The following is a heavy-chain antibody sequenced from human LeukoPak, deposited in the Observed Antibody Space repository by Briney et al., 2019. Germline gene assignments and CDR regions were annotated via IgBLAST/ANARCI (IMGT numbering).Heavy chain of an antibody. Sequence: GGSLRLSCAASGFTFSSYDMHWVRQATGKGLEWVSAISTTGDTYYPGSVMGRFTISRENAKNSLYLQMNSLRAGDTAVYYCARGARGNTMVRGVIRNYAFDIWGQGTMVTVSS. CDR1: GFTFSSYD. CDR2: ISTTGDT. J-gene: IGHJ3*02. D-gene: IGHD3-10*01. CDR3: ARGARGNTMVRGVIRNYAFDI. V-gene: IGHV3-13*01.